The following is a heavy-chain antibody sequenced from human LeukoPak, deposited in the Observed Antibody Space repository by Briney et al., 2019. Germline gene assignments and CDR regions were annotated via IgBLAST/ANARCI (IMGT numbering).Heavy chain of an antibody. J-gene: IGHJ4*02. CDR2: VHLDGRT. D-gene: IGHD3-3*01. Sequence: SGTLSLICGVSGGSISSTNWWTSVRQPPGKGLEWIGEVHLDGRTNYNPSLESRLTMSVDLSENHISLKLTSVTAADTAVYYCAREGGFYRPLDYSGQGALVTVSS. CDR1: GGSISSTNW. V-gene: IGHV4-4*02. CDR3: AREGGFYRPLDY.